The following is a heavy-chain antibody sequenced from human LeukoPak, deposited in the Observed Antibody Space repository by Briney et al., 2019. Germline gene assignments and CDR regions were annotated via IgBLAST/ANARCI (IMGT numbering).Heavy chain of an antibody. J-gene: IGHJ4*02. V-gene: IGHV1-69*13. CDR2: IIPIFGTA. Sequence: ASVKVSCKASGGTFSSYAISWVRQAPGQRLEWMGGIIPIFGTANYAQKFQGRVTITADESTSTAYMELSSLRSEDTAVYYCARDGSSGYYLFDYWGQGTLVTVSS. CDR1: GGTFSSYA. D-gene: IGHD3-22*01. CDR3: ARDGSSGYYLFDY.